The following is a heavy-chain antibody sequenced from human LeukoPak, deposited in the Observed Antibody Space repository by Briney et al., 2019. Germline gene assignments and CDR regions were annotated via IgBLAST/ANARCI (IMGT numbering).Heavy chain of an antibody. Sequence: GGSLRLSCAASAFTFSSCAMSWFRQAPGKGLEWVSVISGSGGRTYYADSVKGRFTISRDNSKNTLFLQMNSLRADDTAVYYCAKGAQDYGDSTTDYWGQGTLVTVSS. CDR1: AFTFSSCA. CDR3: AKGAQDYGDSTTDY. CDR2: ISGSGGRT. V-gene: IGHV3-23*01. J-gene: IGHJ4*02. D-gene: IGHD4-17*01.